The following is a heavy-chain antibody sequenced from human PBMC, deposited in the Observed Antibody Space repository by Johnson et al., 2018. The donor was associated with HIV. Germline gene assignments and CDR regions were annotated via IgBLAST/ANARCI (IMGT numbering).Heavy chain of an antibody. CDR2: ISWNSGSI. CDR3: AAIGGIGSSWSAAFDI. V-gene: IGHV3-9*01. CDR1: GFTFDDYA. J-gene: IGHJ3*02. Sequence: VQLVESGGGLVQPGRSLRLSCAASGFTFDDYAMHWVRQAPGKGLEWVSGISWNSGSIGYADSVKGRFTISRDNAKNSLYLQMNSLRAEDTALYYCAAIGGIGSSWSAAFDIWGRGTRVTVSS. D-gene: IGHD6-13*01.